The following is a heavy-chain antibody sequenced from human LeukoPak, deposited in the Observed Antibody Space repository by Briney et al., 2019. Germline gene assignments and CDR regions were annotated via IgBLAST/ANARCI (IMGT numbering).Heavy chain of an antibody. CDR1: GGSTSSYY. D-gene: IGHD4-17*01. CDR3: ARHYGDYPNWFDP. V-gene: IGHV4-59*01. Sequence: SETLSLTCTVSGGSTSSYYWSWIRQPPGKGLEWIGYIYYSGSTNYNPSLKSRVTISVDTSKNQFSLKLSSVTAADTAVYYCARHYGDYPNWFDPWGQGTLVTVSS. CDR2: IYYSGST. J-gene: IGHJ5*02.